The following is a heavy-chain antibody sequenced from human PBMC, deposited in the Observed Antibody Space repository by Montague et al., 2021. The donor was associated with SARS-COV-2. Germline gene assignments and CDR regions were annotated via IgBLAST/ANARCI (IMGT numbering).Heavy chain of an antibody. Sequence: SLRLSCAASGFTFSSYSMNWVRQAPGKGLEWVSYISNSSSYIYYADSVKGRFTISRDNAKNSLYLQMNNLRAEDTAVYYCARYRTTVTSKYFEYWGQGTLVTVSS. CDR2: ISNSSSYI. CDR3: ARYRTTVTSKYFEY. CDR1: GFTFSSYS. J-gene: IGHJ4*02. V-gene: IGHV3-21*01. D-gene: IGHD4-17*01.